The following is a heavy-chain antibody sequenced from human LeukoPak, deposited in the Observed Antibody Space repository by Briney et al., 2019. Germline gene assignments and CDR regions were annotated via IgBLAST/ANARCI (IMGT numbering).Heavy chain of an antibody. J-gene: IGHJ5*01. D-gene: IGHD2-15*01. CDR2: VYYSGST. V-gene: IGHV4-39*01. CDR1: GGSIYSGRYY. Sequence: PSETLSLTCTISGGSIYSGRYYGAWIRQPPGKGLEWIGTVYYSGSTYYNPSLKSRVTVSVDTSKNQFSLGLRSVTAADTAVYYCARAYCSGVSCYSRSWFDPWGQGTLVTVSS. CDR3: ARAYCSGVSCYSRSWFDP.